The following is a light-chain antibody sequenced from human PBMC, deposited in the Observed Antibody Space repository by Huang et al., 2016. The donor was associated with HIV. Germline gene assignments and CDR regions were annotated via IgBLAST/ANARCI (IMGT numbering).Light chain of an antibody. Sequence: EVLLTQSPGTLSLSPGERATLSCRASQRVSTSYLAWFQQKPGQAPRLLSYAASNRATGIRDTFTGSGSGTDFTLTITRLEPEDSAIYYCQQYGSLPYTFGQGTKLEIK. V-gene: IGKV3-20*01. CDR2: AAS. CDR1: QRVSTSY. CDR3: QQYGSLPYT. J-gene: IGKJ2*01.